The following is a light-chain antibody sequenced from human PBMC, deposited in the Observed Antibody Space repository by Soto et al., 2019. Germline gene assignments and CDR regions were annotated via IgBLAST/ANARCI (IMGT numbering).Light chain of an antibody. CDR1: KLGDKY. J-gene: IGLJ2*01. CDR2: QDN. CDR3: QAWDSADVV. V-gene: IGLV3-1*01. Sequence: SYELTQPPSVSVSPGQTASITCSGDKLGDKYACWYQQKPGQSPVLVIYQDNQRPSGIPERFSGSNSGNTATLTISGTQAMDEADYYCQAWDSADVVFGGGTKVTVL.